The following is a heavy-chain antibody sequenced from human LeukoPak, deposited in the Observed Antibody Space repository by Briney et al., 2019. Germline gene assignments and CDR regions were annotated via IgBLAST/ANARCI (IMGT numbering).Heavy chain of an antibody. Sequence: ASVKVSCKASGYTFTSYDINWVRQATGQGLEWMGWMNPNSGNTGYAQKFQGRVTMTRNTSISTAYMELSSLRSEDTAVYYCARGRTPYYYDSSGYCWGQGTLVTVPS. J-gene: IGHJ4*02. V-gene: IGHV1-8*01. D-gene: IGHD3-22*01. CDR2: MNPNSGNT. CDR3: ARGRTPYYYDSSGYC. CDR1: GYTFTSYD.